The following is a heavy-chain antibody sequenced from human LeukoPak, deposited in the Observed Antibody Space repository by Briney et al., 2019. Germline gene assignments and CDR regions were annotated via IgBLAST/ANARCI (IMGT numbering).Heavy chain of an antibody. J-gene: IGHJ5*02. V-gene: IGHV1-18*01. D-gene: IGHD6-13*01. CDR3: ARGVEYSSPFDP. CDR1: GYTFTSYG. Sequence: AAVKVSCKDSGYTFTSYGISWVRQAPGQGLEWMGWNSAYNGNTNYAQKVQGRVTMTTDTSTSTAYMELRSLRSDDTAVYYCARGVEYSSPFDPWGQGTLVTVSS. CDR2: NSAYNGNT.